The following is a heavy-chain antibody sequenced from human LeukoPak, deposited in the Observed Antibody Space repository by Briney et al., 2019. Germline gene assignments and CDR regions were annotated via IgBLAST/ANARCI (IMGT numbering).Heavy chain of an antibody. CDR1: GGSFTDYF. D-gene: IGHD3-22*01. CDR3: ARGRIAKIVVVHSFSYDMDV. CDR2: INDHTGDT. Sequence: SETLSLTCTVFGGSFTDYFWTWIRHSPGKGLEWIGEINDHTGDTNYNPSLNSRVSISLEKSKNQFSLELRSVTAADTAVYYCARGRIAKIVVVHSFSYDMDVWGQGTTVTVSS. J-gene: IGHJ6*02. V-gene: IGHV4-34*01.